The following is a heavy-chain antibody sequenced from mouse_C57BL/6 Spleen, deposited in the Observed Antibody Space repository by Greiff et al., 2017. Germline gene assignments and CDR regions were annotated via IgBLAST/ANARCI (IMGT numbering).Heavy chain of an antibody. D-gene: IGHD1-1*01. V-gene: IGHV1-15*01. CDR3: RRRDYYSNSPYWDIDV. CDR2: IDPETGGT. CDR1: GYTFTDYE. J-gene: IGHJ1*03. Sequence: QVQLQQSGAELVRPGASVTLSCKASGYTFTDYEMHWVKQTPVHGLEWIGAIDPETGGTAYNQKFKGKAILTADKSSSTAYMELRSLTSEDSAVYYWRRRDYYSNSPYWDIDVWGTGTSVTVSS.